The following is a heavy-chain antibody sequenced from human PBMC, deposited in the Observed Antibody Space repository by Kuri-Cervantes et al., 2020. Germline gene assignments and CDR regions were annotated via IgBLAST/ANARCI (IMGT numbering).Heavy chain of an antibody. J-gene: IGHJ3*02. CDR1: GGSFSGYY. V-gene: IGHV4-59*10. CDR3: ASNYYDSSGYLIDI. D-gene: IGHD3-22*01. Sequence: SETLSLTCAVYGGSFSGYYWSWIRQPPGKGLEWIGRIYTSGSTNHNPSLKSRVTISVDKSKNQFSLKLSSVTAADTAVYYCASNYYDSSGYLIDIWGQGTMVTVSS. CDR2: IYTSGST.